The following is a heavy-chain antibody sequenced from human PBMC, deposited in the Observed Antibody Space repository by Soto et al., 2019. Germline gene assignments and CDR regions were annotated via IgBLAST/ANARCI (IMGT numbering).Heavy chain of an antibody. D-gene: IGHD3-3*01. CDR2: IIPILGIA. V-gene: IGHV1-69*08. CDR1: GGTFSSYT. J-gene: IGHJ4*02. CDR3: ARETHDYDFWSGYRRAFDY. Sequence: QVQLVQSGAEVKKPGSSVKVSCKASGGTFSSYTISWVRQAPGQGLEWMGRIIPILGIANYAQKFQGRVTITADKSTSTAYMELSSLRSEDTAVYYCARETHDYDFWSGYRRAFDYGGQGTLVTVSS.